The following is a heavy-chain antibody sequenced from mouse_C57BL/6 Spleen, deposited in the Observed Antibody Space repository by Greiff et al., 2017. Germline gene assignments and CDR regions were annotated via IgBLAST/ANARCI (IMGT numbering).Heavy chain of an antibody. CDR2: IWTGGGT. J-gene: IGHJ3*01. D-gene: IGHD2-4*01. CDR3: ASLYYDYESWFAY. Sequence: VNVVESGPGLVAPSQSLSITCTVSGFSLTSYAISWVRQPPGKGLEWLGVIWTGGGTNYNSALKSRLSISKDNSKSQVFLKMNSLQTDDTARYYCASLYYDYESWFAYWGQGTLVTVSA. V-gene: IGHV2-9-1*01. CDR1: GFSLTSYA.